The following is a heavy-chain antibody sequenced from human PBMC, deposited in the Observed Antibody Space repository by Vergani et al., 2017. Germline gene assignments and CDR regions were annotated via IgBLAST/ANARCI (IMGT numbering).Heavy chain of an antibody. CDR3: ARYLRDSTDGLPDA. D-gene: IGHD2-21*02. J-gene: IGHJ5*02. CDR1: GFTFSTYA. V-gene: IGHV3-23*01. Sequence: EVQLLESGGGFVQPGGSLRLSCAASGFTFSTYAMTWVRQAPGKGLEWVSTISSDGGSTYYADSVKGRFTISRDNSNDILYLQMDSLRSEDTALYYCARYLRDSTDGLPDAWGPGTLVIVSS. CDR2: ISSDGGST.